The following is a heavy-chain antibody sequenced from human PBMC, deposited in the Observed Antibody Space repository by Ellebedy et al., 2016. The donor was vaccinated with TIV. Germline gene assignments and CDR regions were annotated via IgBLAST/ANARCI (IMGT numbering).Heavy chain of an antibody. J-gene: IGHJ4*02. V-gene: IGHV4-59*08. Sequence: MPSETLSLTCFASGVSITTSSWSWVLQPPGDRPQWICNIHYTGSADYHSSLSRRGTMSVDASRNQFSLALSSMTAADTAVYYCASDISEVGATRYFDYWGRGTPVAVSS. D-gene: IGHD1-26*01. CDR2: IHYTGSA. CDR1: GVSITTSS. CDR3: ASDISEVGATRYFDY.